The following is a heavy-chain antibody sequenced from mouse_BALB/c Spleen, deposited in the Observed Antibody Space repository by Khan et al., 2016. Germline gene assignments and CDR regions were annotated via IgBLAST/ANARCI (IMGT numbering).Heavy chain of an antibody. Sequence: EVQLQESGPGLVKPSQSLSLTCTVTGYSITSDYACNWLRKFPGNKLEWMGYISYSGSTSYHPSLKSRISITRDTAKNQFFLQLKSENTEDTATYYWATTVGAPRFAYWGQGTLVTVSA. J-gene: IGHJ3*01. D-gene: IGHD1-1*01. CDR2: ISYSGST. CDR1: GYSITSDYA. CDR3: ATTVGAPRFAY. V-gene: IGHV3-2*02.